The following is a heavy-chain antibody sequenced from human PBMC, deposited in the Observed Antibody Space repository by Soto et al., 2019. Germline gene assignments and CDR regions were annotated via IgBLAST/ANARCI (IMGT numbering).Heavy chain of an antibody. CDR2: ISYDGSNK. J-gene: IGHJ4*02. V-gene: IGHV3-30-3*01. CDR3: AREGVGATRYYFDY. D-gene: IGHD1-26*01. Sequence: QVQLVESGGGVVQPGRSLRLSCAASGFTFSSYAMHWVRQAPGKGLEWVAVISYDGSNKYYADSVKGRFTISRDNSKNTLYLQMNSLRAEDTAVYYCAREGVGATRYYFDYWGQGTLVIVSS. CDR1: GFTFSSYA.